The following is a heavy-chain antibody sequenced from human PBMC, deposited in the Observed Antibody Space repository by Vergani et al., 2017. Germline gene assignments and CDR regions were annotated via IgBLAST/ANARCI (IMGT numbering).Heavy chain of an antibody. CDR1: GFTVSSNY. CDR2: IKSKTDGGTT. J-gene: IGHJ4*02. D-gene: IGHD3-22*01. CDR3: TTDFYYYDSSGYFSFDY. V-gene: IGHV3-15*01. Sequence: EVQLVETGGGLIQPGGSLRLSCAASGFTVSSNYMSWVRQAPGKGLEWVGRIKSKTDGGTTDYAAPVKGRFTISRDDSKNTLYLQMNSLKTEDTAVYYCTTDFYYYDSSGYFSFDYWGQGTLVTVSS.